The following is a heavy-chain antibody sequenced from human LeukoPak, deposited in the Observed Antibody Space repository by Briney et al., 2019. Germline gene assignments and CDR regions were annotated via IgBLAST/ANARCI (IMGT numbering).Heavy chain of an antibody. CDR3: AKVGLRLGGDY. V-gene: IGHV3-23*01. J-gene: IGHJ4*02. CDR1: GFVFSSYA. CDR2: LSDTGGKT. D-gene: IGHD5-12*01. Sequence: GGSLRLSCAASGFVFSSYAMSWVRQAPGKGLEWVSTLSDTGGKTYYADSVKGRFTISRDNSKNTLYLQMNSLRAEDTAVYYCAKVGLRLGGDYWGQGTLVTVPS.